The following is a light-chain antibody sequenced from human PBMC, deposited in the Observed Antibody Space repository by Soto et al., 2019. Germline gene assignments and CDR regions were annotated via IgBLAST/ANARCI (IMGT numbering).Light chain of an antibody. V-gene: IGKV3-15*01. CDR2: GPS. Sequence: EIVLTQSPGTLSLSPGARAPLSCRASQSVSYNLAWYQHKPGQAPRLLIYGPSTRATGIPARFSGSGSGTEFTLTISSLQSEDSAVYFCQQNNRWPHITFGQGTRLEIK. CDR1: QSVSYN. J-gene: IGKJ5*01. CDR3: QQNNRWPHIT.